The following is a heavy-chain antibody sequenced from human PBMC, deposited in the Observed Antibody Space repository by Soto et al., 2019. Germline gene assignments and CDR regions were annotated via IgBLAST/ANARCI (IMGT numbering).Heavy chain of an antibody. CDR2: IVVGSGNT. D-gene: IGHD3-22*01. J-gene: IGHJ4*02. Sequence: SVKVSCKASGFTFTSSAVQWVRQARGQRLEWIGWIVVGSGNTNYAQKFQERVTITRDMSTSTAYMELSSLRSEDTAVYYCAAVGDSSGYYIFDYWGQGTLVTVSS. V-gene: IGHV1-58*01. CDR1: GFTFTSSA. CDR3: AAVGDSSGYYIFDY.